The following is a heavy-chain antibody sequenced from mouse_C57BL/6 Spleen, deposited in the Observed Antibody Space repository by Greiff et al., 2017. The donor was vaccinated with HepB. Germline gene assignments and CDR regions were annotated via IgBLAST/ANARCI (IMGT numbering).Heavy chain of an antibody. Sequence: VQRVESGAELVRPGASVTLSCKASGYTFTDYEMHWVKQTPVHGLEWIGAIDPETGGTAYNQKFKGKAILTADKSSSTAYMELRSLTSEDSAVYYCTISFAYWGQGTLVTVSA. J-gene: IGHJ3*01. CDR1: GYTFTDYE. V-gene: IGHV1-15*01. CDR2: IDPETGGT. CDR3: TISFAY.